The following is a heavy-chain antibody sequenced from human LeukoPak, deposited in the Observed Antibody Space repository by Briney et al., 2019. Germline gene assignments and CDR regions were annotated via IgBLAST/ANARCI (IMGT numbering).Heavy chain of an antibody. CDR3: ARTTEDCSSTSCYQYWFDP. CDR1: GGFISNYY. CDR2: IYYSGST. J-gene: IGHJ5*02. D-gene: IGHD2-2*01. V-gene: IGHV4-59*01. Sequence: PSETLSLTCTVSGGFISNYYWSWIRQPPGKGLEWIGYIYYSGSTDYNPSLKSRVTISVDTSKNQFSLKLNSVTAADTAVYYCARTTEDCSSTSCYQYWFDPWGQGTLVTVSS.